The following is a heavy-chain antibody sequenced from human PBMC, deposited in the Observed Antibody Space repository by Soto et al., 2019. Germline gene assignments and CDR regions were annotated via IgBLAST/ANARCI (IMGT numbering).Heavy chain of an antibody. D-gene: IGHD3-3*01. CDR1: GYTFTSYV. J-gene: IGHJ6*03. CDR3: ARLITIFGVVIMAMDV. Sequence: GALVXVSCKASGYTFTSYVSSWVRQATGKGLEWMGWISAYNGNTNYAQKLQGRVTMTTDTSTSTAYMELRSLRSDDTAVYYCARLITIFGVVIMAMDVWGKGTTVTVSS. V-gene: IGHV1-18*01. CDR2: ISAYNGNT.